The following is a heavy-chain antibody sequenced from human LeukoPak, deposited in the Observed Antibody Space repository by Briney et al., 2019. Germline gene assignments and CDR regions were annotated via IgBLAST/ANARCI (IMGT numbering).Heavy chain of an antibody. Sequence: SETLSLTCTVSGGSISSGSYYWSWIRQPAGKGLEWIGRIYTSGSTNYNPSRKTRVTISVDTSKIQFSLKLSSVTAADTAVYYCARDSAFCGQGTLVTVSS. CDR2: IYTSGST. CDR3: ARDSAF. J-gene: IGHJ4*02. V-gene: IGHV4-61*02. CDR1: GGSISSGSYY.